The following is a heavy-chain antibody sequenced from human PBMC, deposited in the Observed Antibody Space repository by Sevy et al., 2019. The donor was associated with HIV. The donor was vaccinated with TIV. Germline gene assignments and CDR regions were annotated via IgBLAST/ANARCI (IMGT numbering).Heavy chain of an antibody. CDR2: ISGSGGST. D-gene: IGHD5-18*01. J-gene: IGHJ4*02. CDR1: GFTFSGYA. CDR3: AKVDIRRGYSYGFFDY. V-gene: IGHV3-23*01. Sequence: GGSLRLSCAASGFTFSGYAMSWVRQAPGKGLEWVSAISGSGGSTYYADSVKGRFTISRDNSKNTLYLQMNSLRAEDTAVYYCAKVDIRRGYSYGFFDYWGQGTLVTVSS.